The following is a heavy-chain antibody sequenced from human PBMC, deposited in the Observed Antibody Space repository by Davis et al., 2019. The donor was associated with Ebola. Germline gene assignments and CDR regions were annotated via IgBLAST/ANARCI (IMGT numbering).Heavy chain of an antibody. J-gene: IGHJ3*02. Sequence: PGGSLRLSCKGSGYSFTSYWIGWVRQMPGKGLEWMGIIYPGDSDTRYSPSFQGQVTISADKSISTAYLQWSSLKASDTAMYYCARHRGWYLYDAFDIWGQGTMVTVSS. CDR3: ARHRGWYLYDAFDI. CDR2: IYPGDSDT. D-gene: IGHD6-19*01. CDR1: GYSFTSYW. V-gene: IGHV5-51*01.